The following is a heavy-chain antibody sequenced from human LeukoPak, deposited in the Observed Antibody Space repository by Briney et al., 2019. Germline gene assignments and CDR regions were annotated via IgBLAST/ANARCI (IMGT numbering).Heavy chain of an antibody. CDR3: AAELYGGIFGHCCSFAY. CDR1: GFTFSNSA. J-gene: IGHJ4*02. D-gene: IGHD4/OR15-4a*01. CDR2: VIVGSGRT. V-gene: IGHV1-58*02. Sequence: SVKVSCKTSGFTFSNSAIQWVRQARGQPLEWIGWVIVGSGRTHYAQRLHDRLLITRDMATNVATLEVSSLTSEDTAVYYCAAELYGGIFGHCCSFAYWGQETLVTVSS.